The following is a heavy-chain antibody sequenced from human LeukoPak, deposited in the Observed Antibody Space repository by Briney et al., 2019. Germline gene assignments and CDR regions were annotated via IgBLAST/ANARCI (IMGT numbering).Heavy chain of an antibody. Sequence: GGSLRLSCSASGFNFNYFAMSWIRQAPGKGLEWVSGISTTGGSTYYADSVKGRFTISRDNSNNTLSLQMNSLRGEDTAIYYCAKDWTTVVSPKGYYFDSWGQGNLVIVSS. CDR1: GFNFNYFA. V-gene: IGHV3-23*01. CDR3: AKDWTTVVSPKGYYFDS. J-gene: IGHJ4*02. CDR2: ISTTGGST. D-gene: IGHD4-23*01.